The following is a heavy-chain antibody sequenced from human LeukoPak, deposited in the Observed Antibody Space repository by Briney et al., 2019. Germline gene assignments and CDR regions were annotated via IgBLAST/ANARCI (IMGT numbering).Heavy chain of an antibody. D-gene: IGHD5-12*01. V-gene: IGHV3-11*06. J-gene: IGHJ4*02. Sequence: GGSLRLSCAASGFTFNDYYMSWIRQAPGKGLEWVSYISSSSSYTNYADSVKGRFTISRDNAKSSLYLQMNSLRAEDTAVYYCAGGIVATIYNYWGQGTLVTVSS. CDR1: GFTFNDYY. CDR2: ISSSSSYT. CDR3: AGGIVATIYNY.